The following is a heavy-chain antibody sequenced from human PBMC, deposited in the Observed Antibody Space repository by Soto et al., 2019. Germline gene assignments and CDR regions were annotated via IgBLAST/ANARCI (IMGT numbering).Heavy chain of an antibody. D-gene: IGHD5-12*01. CDR1: GGSISSDSYY. V-gene: IGHV4-39*01. J-gene: IGHJ5*02. CDR2: ISYSGST. Sequence: SETLSLTCTVSGGSISSDSYYWGWIRQSPEKGLEWIASISYSGSTYYNPTLKSRLIISVDTSKNQFSLNLSSVTAADTAMYYCARAGVATIYPGNNWFAPWGQGTLVTVSS. CDR3: ARAGVATIYPGNNWFAP.